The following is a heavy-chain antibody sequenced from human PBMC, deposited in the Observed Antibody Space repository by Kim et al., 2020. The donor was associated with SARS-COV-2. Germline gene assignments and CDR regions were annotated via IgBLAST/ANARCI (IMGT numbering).Heavy chain of an antibody. CDR3: AREYLMVRGVIGY. CDR1: GYTFTSYD. CDR2: MNPNSGNT. Sequence: ASVKVSCKASGYTFTSYDINWVRQATGQGLEWMGWMNPNSGNTRYAQKFQGRATLTRNTSISTAYMELSSLRSEDTAVYYCAREYLMVRGVIGYWGQGTLVTVSS. D-gene: IGHD3-10*01. J-gene: IGHJ4*02. V-gene: IGHV1-8*01.